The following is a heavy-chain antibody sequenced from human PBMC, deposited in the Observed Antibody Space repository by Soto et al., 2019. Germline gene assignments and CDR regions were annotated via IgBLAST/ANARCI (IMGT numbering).Heavy chain of an antibody. Sequence: ASVKVSCKASGYTFTGYYMHWVRQAPGQGLEWMGWINPNSGGTNYAQKFQGRVTMTRDTSISTAYMELSRLRSDDTAVYYCAASLLLDYYDSSGYYSWFDPWGQGTLVTVS. CDR2: INPNSGGT. V-gene: IGHV1-2*02. CDR1: GYTFTGYY. D-gene: IGHD3-22*01. CDR3: AASLLLDYYDSSGYYSWFDP. J-gene: IGHJ5*02.